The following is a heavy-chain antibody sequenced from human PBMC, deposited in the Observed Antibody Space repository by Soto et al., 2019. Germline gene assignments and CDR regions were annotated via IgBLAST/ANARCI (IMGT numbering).Heavy chain of an antibody. CDR1: GGSISSSDYY. J-gene: IGHJ3*02. Sequence: PSETLSLTCTVSGGSISSSDYYWGWIRQPPGKGLEWIGTIYYSGSTYYNPSLKSRVTMSVDTSKNQFSLNLSSVTAADTAVYYCARRGRSSSSSLAFDIWGQGTMVTVSS. CDR2: IYYSGST. D-gene: IGHD6-6*01. CDR3: ARRGRSSSSSLAFDI. V-gene: IGHV4-39*01.